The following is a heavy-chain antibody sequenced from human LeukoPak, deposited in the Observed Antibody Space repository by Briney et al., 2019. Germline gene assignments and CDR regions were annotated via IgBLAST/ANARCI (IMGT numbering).Heavy chain of an antibody. J-gene: IGHJ3*02. CDR3: ARLVGLLGDAFDI. CDR1: GGTSSSYA. CDR2: IIPIFGTA. V-gene: IGHV1-69*01. D-gene: IGHD1-26*01. Sequence: SVKVSCKASGGTSSSYAISWVRQAPGQGLEWMGGIIPIFGTANYAQKFQGRVTITADESTSTAYMELSSLRSEDTAVYYCARLVGLLGDAFDIWGQGTMVTVSS.